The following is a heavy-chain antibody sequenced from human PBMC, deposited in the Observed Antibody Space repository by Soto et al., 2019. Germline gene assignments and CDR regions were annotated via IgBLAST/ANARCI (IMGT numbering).Heavy chain of an antibody. CDR2: IRNKANRYTT. CDR3: TRVRSSSWELDAFDM. Sequence: EVQLVESGGDLVQPGGSLRLSCAASGFTFSDHYMDWVRQAPGKGLEWVGRIRNKANRYTTEYAASVKDRFIISRDDSKNSLYRQMNSLETEDTALYYYTRVRSSSWELDAFDMRGQGTMVTVSS. V-gene: IGHV3-72*01. J-gene: IGHJ3*02. CDR1: GFTFSDHY. D-gene: IGHD6-13*01.